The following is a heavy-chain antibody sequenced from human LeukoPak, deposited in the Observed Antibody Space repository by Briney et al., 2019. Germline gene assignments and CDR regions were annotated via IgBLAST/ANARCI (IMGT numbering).Heavy chain of an antibody. CDR3: AREESIAARPGYYYYYMGV. J-gene: IGHJ6*03. V-gene: IGHV3-7*01. CDR1: GFTFSSYW. D-gene: IGHD6-6*01. Sequence: GGSLRLSCAASGFTFSSYWMSWVRQAPGKGLEWVANIKQDGSEKYYVDSVKGRFTISRDNAKNSLYLQMNSLRAEDTAVYYCAREESIAARPGYYYYYMGVWGKGTTVTVSS. CDR2: IKQDGSEK.